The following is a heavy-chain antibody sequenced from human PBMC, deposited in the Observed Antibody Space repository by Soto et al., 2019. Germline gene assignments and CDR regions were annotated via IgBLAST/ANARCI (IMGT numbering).Heavy chain of an antibody. J-gene: IGHJ4*02. Sequence: GGSLRLSCAASEFTFSSYGMNWVRQAPGKGLEWVSYISSSSSSIYYADSVKGRFTISRDNAKNSLFLQMNSLRAEDTAVYYCARVRPGHYLDYWGQGTLVTVSS. D-gene: IGHD2-2*01. CDR1: EFTFSSYG. CDR3: ARVRPGHYLDY. V-gene: IGHV3-48*01. CDR2: ISSSSSSI.